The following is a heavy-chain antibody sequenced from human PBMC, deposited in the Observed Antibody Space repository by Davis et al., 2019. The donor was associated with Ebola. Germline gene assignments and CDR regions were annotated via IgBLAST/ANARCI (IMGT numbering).Heavy chain of an antibody. Sequence: SETLSLTCTVSGGSISSYYWSWIRQPPGKGLEWIGSIYYSGSTNYNPSLKSRVTISVDTSKNQFSLKLSSVTAADTAVYYCAREVVVTNSRDFDYWGQGTLVTVSS. J-gene: IGHJ4*02. V-gene: IGHV4-59*12. CDR3: AREVVVTNSRDFDY. D-gene: IGHD5-12*01. CDR1: GGSISSYY. CDR2: IYYSGST.